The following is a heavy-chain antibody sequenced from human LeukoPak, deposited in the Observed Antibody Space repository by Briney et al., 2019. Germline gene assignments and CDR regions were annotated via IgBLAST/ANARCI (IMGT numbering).Heavy chain of an antibody. CDR3: AREYCSSTSCYYFDY. CDR2: IYSGGST. D-gene: IGHD2-2*01. CDR1: GFTVSSNY. J-gene: IGHJ4*02. V-gene: IGHV3-66*02. Sequence: PGGSLRLSCAASGFTVSSNYMSWVRQAPGKGLEWVSVIYSGGSTCYADSVKGRFTISRDNSKNTLYLQMNSLRAEDTAVYYCAREYCSSTSCYYFDYWGQGTLVTVSS.